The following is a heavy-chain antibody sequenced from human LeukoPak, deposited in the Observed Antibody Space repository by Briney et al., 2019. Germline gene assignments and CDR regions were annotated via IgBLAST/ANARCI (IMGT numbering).Heavy chain of an antibody. D-gene: IGHD6-19*01. J-gene: IGHJ3*02. CDR3: ARQQWLEQDAFDI. Sequence: TSETLSLTCTVSGGSISTYYWGWIRQPPGKGLEWIGYIYYSGSTNYNPSLKSRVTISVDTSKNQFSLKLSSVTAADTAVYYCARQQWLEQDAFDIWGQGTMVTVSS. CDR1: GGSISTYY. CDR2: IYYSGST. V-gene: IGHV4-59*08.